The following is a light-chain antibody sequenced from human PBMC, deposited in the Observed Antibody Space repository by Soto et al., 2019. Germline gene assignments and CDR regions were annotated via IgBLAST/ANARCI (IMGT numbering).Light chain of an antibody. Sequence: ENAWTQSPATLSASVGERATISCRASQSVSSNLAWYQQKPGQAPRLLIYRASSRATGIPARFSGSGSGTEFTLTINSLKSEDFAVYYCQQYQNLWTFGQGTKVDNK. CDR1: QSVSSN. V-gene: IGKV3-15*01. CDR2: RAS. CDR3: QQYQNLWT. J-gene: IGKJ1*01.